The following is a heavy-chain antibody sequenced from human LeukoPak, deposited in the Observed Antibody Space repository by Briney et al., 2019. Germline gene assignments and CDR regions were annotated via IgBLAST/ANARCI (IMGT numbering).Heavy chain of an antibody. V-gene: IGHV4-38-2*01. D-gene: IGHD5-18*01. CDR2: IYHSGST. Sequence: PSETLSLTCAVSGYSISSGYYWGWVRHPPGKGLEWIGIIYHSGSTYYNPSLESRVTLSVDTSKNQFSLNVSSVTAADTAVYYCARVNGNRQHIYGWGQGTLVTVSS. J-gene: IGHJ4*02. CDR1: GYSISSGYY. CDR3: ARVNGNRQHIYG.